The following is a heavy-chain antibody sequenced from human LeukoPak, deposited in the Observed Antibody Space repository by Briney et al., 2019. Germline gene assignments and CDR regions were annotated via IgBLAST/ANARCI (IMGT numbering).Heavy chain of an antibody. J-gene: IGHJ4*02. CDR1: GYTFTSYY. V-gene: IGHV1-46*01. Sequence: ASVKASCKASGYTFTSYYMHWVRQAPGQGLEWMGIINPSGGSTSYAQKFQGRVTMTRDTSTSTVYMELSSLRSEDTAVYYCAREKVVEFVYSSNWYDGSYFDYWGQGTLVTVSS. D-gene: IGHD6-13*01. CDR2: INPSGGST. CDR3: AREKVVEFVYSSNWYDGSYFDY.